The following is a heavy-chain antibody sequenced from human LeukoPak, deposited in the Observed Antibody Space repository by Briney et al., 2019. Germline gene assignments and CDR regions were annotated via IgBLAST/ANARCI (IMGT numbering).Heavy chain of an antibody. Sequence: PSETLSLTCTVSGGSISSYYWSWIRQPPGKGLEWIGYIYHSGSTNYNPSLKSRVTISVDTSKNQFSLKLSSVTAADTAVYYCARDREGPHYYGSGSYYYYYYGMDVWGQGTTVAVSS. CDR3: ARDREGPHYYGSGSYYYYYYGMDV. V-gene: IGHV4-59*01. CDR2: IYHSGST. J-gene: IGHJ6*02. CDR1: GGSISSYY. D-gene: IGHD3-10*01.